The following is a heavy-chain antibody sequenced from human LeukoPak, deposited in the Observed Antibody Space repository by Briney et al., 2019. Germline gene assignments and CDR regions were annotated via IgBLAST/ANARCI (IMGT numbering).Heavy chain of an antibody. CDR1: GYSFTSYW. D-gene: IGHD3-10*01. CDR2: IYPGDSDT. Sequence: GESLKISCKGSGYSFTSYWIGWVRQMPGKGLEWMGIIYPGDSDTRYSPSFQGQVTISADKSISTAYLQWSSLKGSDTAMYYCARRTMGPTMVRGVKGDAFDIWGQGTMVTVSS. J-gene: IGHJ3*02. V-gene: IGHV5-51*01. CDR3: ARRTMGPTMVRGVKGDAFDI.